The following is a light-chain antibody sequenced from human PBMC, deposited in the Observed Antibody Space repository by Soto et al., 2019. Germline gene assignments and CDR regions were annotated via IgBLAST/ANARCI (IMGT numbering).Light chain of an antibody. CDR2: DDN. V-gene: IGLV1-40*01. CDR1: SSNIGAGYD. CDR3: AAWDDSLSGYV. Sequence: QSVLTQPPSVSGAPGQRVVISCAGSSSNIGAGYDLHWYQHLPGTAPKLLIYDDNNRPSGVPDRFSGSRSGTSASLAITGLQAEDEADYYCAAWDDSLSGYVFGTGTKLTVL. J-gene: IGLJ1*01.